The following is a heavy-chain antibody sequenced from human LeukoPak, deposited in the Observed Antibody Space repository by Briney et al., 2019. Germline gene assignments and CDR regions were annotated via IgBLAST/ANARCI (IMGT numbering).Heavy chain of an antibody. V-gene: IGHV3-21*01. CDR2: ISSSSSYI. CDR1: EFTFSSYE. Sequence: GGSLRLSCAASEFTFSSYEMNWVRQAPGKGLEWVSSISSSSSYIYYADSVKGRFTISRDNAKNSLYLQMNSLRAGDTAVYYCAREGYYYDSSGYSYYYYMDVWGKGTTVTVSS. J-gene: IGHJ6*03. D-gene: IGHD3-22*01. CDR3: AREGYYYDSSGYSYYYYMDV.